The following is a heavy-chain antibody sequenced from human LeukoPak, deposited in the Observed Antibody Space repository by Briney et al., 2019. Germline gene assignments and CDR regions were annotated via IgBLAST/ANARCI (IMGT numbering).Heavy chain of an antibody. V-gene: IGHV1-69*01. CDR1: GGTFSSYA. J-gene: IGHJ5*02. Sequence: SVKVSCKASGGTFSSYAISWVRQAPGQGLEWMGGIIPIFGTANYAQKFQGRVTITADESTSTAYMELSSLRSEDTAVYYCAREQFDSSGSENNWFDLWGQGTLVTVSS. D-gene: IGHD3-22*01. CDR3: AREQFDSSGSENNWFDL. CDR2: IIPIFGTA.